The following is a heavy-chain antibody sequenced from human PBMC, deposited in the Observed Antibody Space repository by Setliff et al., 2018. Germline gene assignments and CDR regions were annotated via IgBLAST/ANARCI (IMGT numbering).Heavy chain of an antibody. Sequence: SETLSLTCAVSGASISSSNWWSWVRQPPGKGLEWIGEIFLSGSTNYNPSLESRVTISLDTSKNHFSLKLSSVTAADTAMYYCARKSTSDLRYYGLDVWGQGTTVTAP. J-gene: IGHJ6*02. V-gene: IGHV4-4*02. CDR2: IFLSGST. D-gene: IGHD6-6*01. CDR1: GASISSSNW. CDR3: ARKSTSDLRYYGLDV.